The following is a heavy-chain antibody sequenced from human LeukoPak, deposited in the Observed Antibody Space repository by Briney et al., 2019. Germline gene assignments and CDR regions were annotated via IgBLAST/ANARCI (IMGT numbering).Heavy chain of an antibody. CDR2: INSDGSST. Sequence: GGPLRLSCAASGFTFSSYWIHWLRQAPGKGLVGVSLINSDGSSTNYADSVKGRFTISRDNAKNTLYLQMNSLRAEDTAVYYCASIFATTDYWGQGTLVTVSS. V-gene: IGHV3-74*01. J-gene: IGHJ4*02. D-gene: IGHD3-3*01. CDR1: GFTFSSYW. CDR3: ASIFATTDY.